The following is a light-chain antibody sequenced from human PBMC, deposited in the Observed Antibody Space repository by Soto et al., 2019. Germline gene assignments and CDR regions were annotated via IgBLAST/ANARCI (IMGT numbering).Light chain of an antibody. CDR2: EVS. CDR3: SSYTSSSTLYV. V-gene: IGLV2-14*01. J-gene: IGLJ1*01. CDR1: SSDVGGYNY. Sequence: QSALTQPASVSGSPGQSITISCTGTSSDVGGYNYVSWYQQHPGKAPKLMIYEVSNRPSGVSNRFSGSKSGNTASLTISGLQAEDEADYYCSSYTSSSTLYVFGTGTKLHRP.